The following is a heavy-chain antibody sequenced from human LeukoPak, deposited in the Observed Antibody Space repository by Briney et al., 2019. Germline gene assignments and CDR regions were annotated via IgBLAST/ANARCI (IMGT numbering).Heavy chain of an antibody. CDR2: IHDSGATT. CDR3: AKEVHSSGYYSDY. CDR1: GFTFSSYA. D-gene: IGHD3-22*01. Sequence: GGSLRLSCAASGFTFSSYAMNWVRQAPGKGLEWLSGIHDSGATTNYADSVRGRFTISRDNSKNTLYLQMNSLRAEDTAVYYCAKEVHSSGYYSDYWGQGTLVTVSS. V-gene: IGHV3-23*01. J-gene: IGHJ4*02.